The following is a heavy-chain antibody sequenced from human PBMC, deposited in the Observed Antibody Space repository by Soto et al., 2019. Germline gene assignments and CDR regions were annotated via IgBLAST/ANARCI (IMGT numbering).Heavy chain of an antibody. J-gene: IGHJ5*02. Sequence: EVQLVESGGGLVQPGGSLRLSCASSGFTFSSYWMSWVRQAPGKGLEWVANIKQDGSEKYYVDSVKGRFTISRDNDKNSLYLQMNSLRAEDTAVYYCARLERGSPGIFDPWGQGTLVTVSS. CDR1: GFTFSSYW. CDR2: IKQDGSEK. D-gene: IGHD3-10*01. CDR3: ARLERGSPGIFDP. V-gene: IGHV3-7*01.